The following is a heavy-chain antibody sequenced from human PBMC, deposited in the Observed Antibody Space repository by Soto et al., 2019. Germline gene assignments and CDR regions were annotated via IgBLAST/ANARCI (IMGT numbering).Heavy chain of an antibody. V-gene: IGHV3-21*01. J-gene: IGHJ6*02. Sequence: GGSLRLSCAASGFTFSSYSMNWVRQAPGKGLEWVSSISSSSSYIYYADSVKGRFTISRDNAKNSLYLQMNSLRAEDTAVYYCARAEELRPRNYGMDVWSQGTTVTVSS. CDR2: ISSSSSYI. D-gene: IGHD3-16*01. CDR1: GFTFSSYS. CDR3: ARAEELRPRNYGMDV.